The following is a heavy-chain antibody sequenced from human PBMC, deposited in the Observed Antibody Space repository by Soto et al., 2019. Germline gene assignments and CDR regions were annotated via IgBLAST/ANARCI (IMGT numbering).Heavy chain of an antibody. D-gene: IGHD3-10*01. J-gene: IGHJ2*01. Sequence: QVQLVQSGAEVKKPGSSVKVSCKASGGTFSSYTISWVRQAPGQGLEWMGRIIPILGIANYAQKFQGRVTITADNSTSTAYMVLSSLRSEDTAVYYCAALMVRGGGDLWGRGTLVTVSS. CDR3: AALMVRGGGDL. CDR2: IIPILGIA. V-gene: IGHV1-69*02. CDR1: GGTFSSYT.